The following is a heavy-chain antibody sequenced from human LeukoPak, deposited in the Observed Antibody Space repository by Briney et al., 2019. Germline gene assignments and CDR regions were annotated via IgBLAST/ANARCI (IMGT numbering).Heavy chain of an antibody. CDR2: IYYSGST. Sequence: ASETLSLTCTVSGGSISSYYWSWIRQPPGKGLEWIGYIYYSGSTNYNPSLKSRVTISVDTSKNQFSLKLGSVTAADTAVYYCARGLYSYGYGGYYYYMDVWGKGTTVTVFS. V-gene: IGHV4-59*01. J-gene: IGHJ6*03. CDR3: ARGLYSYGYGGYYYYMDV. CDR1: GGSISSYY. D-gene: IGHD5-18*01.